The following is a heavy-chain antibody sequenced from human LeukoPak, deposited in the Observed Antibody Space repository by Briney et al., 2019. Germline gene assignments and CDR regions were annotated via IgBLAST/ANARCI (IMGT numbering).Heavy chain of an antibody. CDR3: ARAGGKYSSGWYGSAFDI. J-gene: IGHJ3*02. V-gene: IGHV3-23*01. Sequence: PGGSLRLSCAASGFTFSSYAMSWVRQAPGKGLEWVSAISGSGGSTYYADSVKGRFTISRDNSKNTLYLQTNSLRAEDTAVYYCARAGGKYSSGWYGSAFDIWGQGTMVTVSS. CDR2: ISGSGGST. CDR1: GFTFSSYA. D-gene: IGHD6-19*01.